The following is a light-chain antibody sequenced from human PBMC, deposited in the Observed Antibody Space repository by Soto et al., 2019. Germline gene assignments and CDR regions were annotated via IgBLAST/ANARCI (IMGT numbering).Light chain of an antibody. J-gene: IGLJ2*01. CDR2: RDT. Sequence: SYELTQPLSVSVALGQTARITGGGNNIGSKNVHWYQQKPGQAPLLVIYRDTNRPPGIPERFSGSNSGNTATLTISRAQAGDEADYYCQVWDSSTVFGGGTKLTVL. CDR3: QVWDSSTV. V-gene: IGLV3-9*01. CDR1: NIGSKN.